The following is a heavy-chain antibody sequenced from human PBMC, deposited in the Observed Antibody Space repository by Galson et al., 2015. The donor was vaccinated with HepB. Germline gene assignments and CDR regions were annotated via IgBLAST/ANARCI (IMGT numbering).Heavy chain of an antibody. CDR2: IKYDGSEK. CDR1: GFTYSNYW. V-gene: IGHV3-7*03. Sequence: SLRLSCAVSGFTYSNYWMSWVRQAPGRGLEWVANIKYDGSEKYYVRSVEGRFTVSRDNAQNSLYLHMSSLRAEDTAVYYCARGWDIEVTANLDYWGQGALATVSS. D-gene: IGHD2-21*02. J-gene: IGHJ4*02. CDR3: ARGWDIEVTANLDY.